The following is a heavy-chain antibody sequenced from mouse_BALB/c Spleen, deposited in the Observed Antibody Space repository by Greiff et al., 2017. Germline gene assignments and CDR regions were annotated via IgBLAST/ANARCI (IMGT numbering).Heavy chain of an antibody. V-gene: IGHV5-9-4*01. J-gene: IGHJ2*01. D-gene: IGHD2-4*01. Sequence: EVKLVESGGGLVKPGGSLKLSCAASGFTFSSYAMSWVRQSPEKRLEWVAEISSGGSYTYYPDTVTGRFTISRDNAKNTLYLEMSSLRSEDTAMYYCARVYYDYDGDYFDYWGQGTTLTVSS. CDR1: GFTFSSYA. CDR3: ARVYYDYDGDYFDY. CDR2: ISSGGSYT.